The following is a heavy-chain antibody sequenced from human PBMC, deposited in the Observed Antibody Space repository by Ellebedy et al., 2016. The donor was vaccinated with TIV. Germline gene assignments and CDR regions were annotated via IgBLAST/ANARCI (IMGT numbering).Heavy chain of an antibody. J-gene: IGHJ4*02. CDR3: ARALSRGWYLFDY. V-gene: IGHV4-38-2*02. CDR1: GYFISSGYY. Sequence: SETLSLTXTVSGYFISSGYYWRWIRQPPGQGLEWIGSMFHSGSTYYNPSLKSRVTISVDTTKNQWSLRLRSVTAADTAVYYCARALSRGWYLFDYWGQGILVSVSS. CDR2: MFHSGST. D-gene: IGHD6-19*01.